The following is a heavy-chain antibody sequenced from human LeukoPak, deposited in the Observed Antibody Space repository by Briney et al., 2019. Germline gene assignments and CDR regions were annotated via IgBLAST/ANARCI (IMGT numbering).Heavy chain of an antibody. J-gene: IGHJ1*01. CDR3: AVTTVTTVGYFQH. CDR2: INPNSGGT. D-gene: IGHD4-11*01. CDR1: GYTFTGYY. V-gene: IGHV1-2*02. Sequence: ASVKVSCKASGYTFTGYYMHWVRQAPGQGLEWMGWINPNSGGTNYAQKFQSRVTMIRDTSISTAYMELSRLRSDDTAVYYCAVTTVTTVGYFQHWGQGTLVTVSS.